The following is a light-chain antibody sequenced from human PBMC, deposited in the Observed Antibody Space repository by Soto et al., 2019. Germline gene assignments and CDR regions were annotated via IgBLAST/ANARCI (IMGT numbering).Light chain of an antibody. CDR2: GNR. J-gene: IGLJ2*01. CDR3: QSYDSGLSGVV. V-gene: IGLV1-40*01. Sequence: QPVLTQPPSVSGAPGQRVTISCTGTSSNIGTGYDVHWYQQVPGTAPKVLINGNRNRPSGVPDRFFASKSGTSATLAITGLQAEDEADYYCQSYDSGLSGVVFGGGTKLTVL. CDR1: SSNIGTGYD.